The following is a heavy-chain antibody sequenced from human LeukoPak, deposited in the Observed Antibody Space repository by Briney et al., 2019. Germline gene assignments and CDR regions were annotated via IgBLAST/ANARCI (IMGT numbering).Heavy chain of an antibody. CDR3: ARDRVAGAFDI. Sequence: SETLSLTWTVSGGSISSYYWSWIRQPAGKGLEWIGRIYTSGSTNYNPSLKRRVTMSVDTSKNQFSLKLSSVTAADPAVYYCARDRVAGAFDIWGQGTMVTVSS. V-gene: IGHV4-4*07. CDR1: GGSISSYY. CDR2: IYTSGST. J-gene: IGHJ3*02. D-gene: IGHD6-19*01.